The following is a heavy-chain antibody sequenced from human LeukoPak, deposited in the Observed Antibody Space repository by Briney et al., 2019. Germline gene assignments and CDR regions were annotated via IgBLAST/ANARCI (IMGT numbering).Heavy chain of an antibody. CDR3: ARDHSPYYYDSSGYPDY. CDR1: GFTFSSYE. Sequence: PGGSLRPSCAASGFTFSSYEMNWVRQAPGKGLEWVSYISSSGSTIYYADSVKGRFTISRDNAKNSLYLQMNSLRAEDTAVYYCARDHSPYYYDSSGYPDYWGQGTLVTVSS. V-gene: IGHV3-48*03. D-gene: IGHD3-22*01. CDR2: ISSSGSTI. J-gene: IGHJ4*02.